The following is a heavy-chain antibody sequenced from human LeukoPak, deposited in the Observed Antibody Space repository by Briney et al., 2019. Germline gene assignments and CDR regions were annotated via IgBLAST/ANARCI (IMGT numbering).Heavy chain of an antibody. V-gene: IGHV3-30*04. CDR3: ARAYGGLIDY. CDR1: GFPLNSYI. CDR2: ISFDGRDK. Sequence: PGGSLRLSCEASGFPLNSYIMHWVRQAPGKGLEWVALISFDGRDKQYADSVKGRFTISKDNSKNTLYLQMNSLSGDDTSMYFCARAYGGLIDYWGQGTLVTVSS. D-gene: IGHD3-16*01. J-gene: IGHJ4*02.